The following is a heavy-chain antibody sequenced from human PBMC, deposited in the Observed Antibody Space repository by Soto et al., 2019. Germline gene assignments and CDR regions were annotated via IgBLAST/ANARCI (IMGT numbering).Heavy chain of an antibody. D-gene: IGHD3-16*02. CDR3: ARAQELAGVWGSFRPPFGLDY. CDR2: INTSGGDT. V-gene: IGHV1-46*04. CDR1: GYPFTNNY. J-gene: IGHJ4*02. Sequence: QVQLVQSGAEVKGPGASVTVSCKASGYPFTNNYIHWVRQAPGRGLEWTGPINTSGGDTAYSHELKGRLTMTRDTATRTVYMELRSLRPEDTAVYFCARAQELAGVWGSFRPPFGLDYWGQGTRVTVSS.